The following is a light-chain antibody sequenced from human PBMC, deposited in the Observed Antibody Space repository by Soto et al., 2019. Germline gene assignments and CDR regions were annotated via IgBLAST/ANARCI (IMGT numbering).Light chain of an antibody. CDR3: EQYGSSPRT. Sequence: EIVLTQSPGTLSLSPRERATLSCRASQSVSSSYLAWYQQKPGQAPRLLIYGISTRATGIPDRFSGSGSGTDFTLTISRLEPEDFAVYYCEQYGSSPRTFGQGTKVDI. CDR2: GIS. J-gene: IGKJ1*01. V-gene: IGKV3-20*01. CDR1: QSVSSSY.